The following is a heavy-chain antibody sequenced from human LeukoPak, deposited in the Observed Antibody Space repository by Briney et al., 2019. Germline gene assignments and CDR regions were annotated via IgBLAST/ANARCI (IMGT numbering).Heavy chain of an antibody. CDR2: FDPEDGET. Sequence: ASVKDSCKVSGYTLTELSMHWVRQAPGKGLEWMGGFDPEDGETIYAQKFQGRVTMTEDTSTDTAYMELSSLRSEDTAVYYCATGPAVAGYFDHWGQGTLVTVSS. CDR3: ATGPAVAGYFDH. J-gene: IGHJ4*02. D-gene: IGHD6-19*01. V-gene: IGHV1-24*01. CDR1: GYTLTELS.